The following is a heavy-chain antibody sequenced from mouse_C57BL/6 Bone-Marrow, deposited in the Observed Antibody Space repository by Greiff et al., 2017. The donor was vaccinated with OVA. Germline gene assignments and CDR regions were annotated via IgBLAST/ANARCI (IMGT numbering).Heavy chain of an antibody. CDR3: TRSDLGTDYAMDY. CDR1: GYTFTSSW. CDR2: IYPGDSDT. D-gene: IGHD2-13*01. J-gene: IGHJ4*01. V-gene: IGHV1-5*01. Sequence: EVQLQESGTVLAKPGASVKMSCKTSGYTFTSSWMHWVKQRPGQGLEWIGAIYPGDSDTSYNEKFKGKAKLTAVTSASTAYMELSSLTNEDSAVYYCTRSDLGTDYAMDYWGQGTSVTVSS.